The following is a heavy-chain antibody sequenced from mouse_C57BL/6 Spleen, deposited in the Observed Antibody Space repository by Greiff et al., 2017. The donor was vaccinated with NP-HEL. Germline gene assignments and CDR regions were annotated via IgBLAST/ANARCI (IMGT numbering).Heavy chain of an antibody. Sequence: VQLQQPGAELVRPGTSVKLSCKASGYTFTSYWMHWVKQRPGQGLEWIGVIDPSDSYTNYNQKFKGKATLTVDTSSSTAYMQLSSLPSEDSAVYYCARKAAYYSNYVGMDYWGQGTSVTVSS. CDR2: IDPSDSYT. J-gene: IGHJ4*01. CDR1: GYTFTSYW. CDR3: ARKAAYYSNYVGMDY. D-gene: IGHD2-5*01. V-gene: IGHV1-59*01.